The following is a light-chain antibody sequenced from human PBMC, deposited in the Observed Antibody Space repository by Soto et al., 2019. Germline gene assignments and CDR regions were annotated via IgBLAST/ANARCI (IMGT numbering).Light chain of an antibody. Sequence: DLQMTQSPSSLSASVGDRVTITCRASQGISYHVAWYQQKPGKVPKLLSYGASTLQSGVPSRFSGSGSGTDFPLTISSLQPEDFATYYCQKYNGAPRTFGQGTKVEFK. CDR1: QGISYH. CDR2: GAS. J-gene: IGKJ1*01. V-gene: IGKV1-27*01. CDR3: QKYNGAPRT.